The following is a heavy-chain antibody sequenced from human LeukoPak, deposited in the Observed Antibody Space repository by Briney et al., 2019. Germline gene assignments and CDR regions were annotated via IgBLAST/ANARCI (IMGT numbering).Heavy chain of an antibody. V-gene: IGHV3-23*01. CDR3: ANSKLGWSTYYDFWSAPGPFDY. CDR2: ISGSGGST. CDR1: GFTFSSYA. D-gene: IGHD3-3*01. Sequence: GGSLRLSCAASGFTFSSYAMSWVRQAPGKGLEWVSAISGSGGSTYYADSVKGRFTISRDNSKNTLYLQMNSLRAEDTAVYYCANSKLGWSTYYDFWSAPGPFDYWGQGTLVTVSS. J-gene: IGHJ4*02.